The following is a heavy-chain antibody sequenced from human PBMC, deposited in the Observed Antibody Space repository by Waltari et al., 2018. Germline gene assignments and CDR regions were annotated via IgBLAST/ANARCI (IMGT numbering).Heavy chain of an antibody. CDR2: INPNSGGT. J-gene: IGHJ4*02. Sequence: QVQLVQSGAEVKKPGSSVKVSCKASGYTFTGYYMHWVRQAPGQGLEWMGWINPNSGGTNYAQKFQGRVTMTRDTSISTAYMELSRLRSDDTAVYYCARESTPSISGSGSPLFDYWGQGTLVTVSS. CDR3: ARESTPSISGSGSPLFDY. CDR1: GYTFTGYY. D-gene: IGHD3-10*01. V-gene: IGHV1-2*02.